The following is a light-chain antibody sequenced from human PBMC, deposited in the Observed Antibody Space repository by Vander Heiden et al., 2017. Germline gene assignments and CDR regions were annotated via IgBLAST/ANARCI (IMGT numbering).Light chain of an antibody. Sequence: SYELTQPLSVSVALGQTAKITCGGNNIGNRNVHWYQQKPGQATVLVIYRDTNRPSGIPERFSGSNPGNTATLTISRAQVGDEADYYCQVWDSNSNWVFGGGTKLTVL. CDR3: QVWDSNSNWV. V-gene: IGLV3-9*01. CDR1: NIGNRN. CDR2: RDT. J-gene: IGLJ3*02.